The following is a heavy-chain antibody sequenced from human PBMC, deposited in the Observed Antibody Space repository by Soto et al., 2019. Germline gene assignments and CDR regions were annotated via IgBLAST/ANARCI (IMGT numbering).Heavy chain of an antibody. Sequence: QLQLQESGPGLVKPSETLSLTCTVSGGSISSSSYYWGWIRQPPGKGLEWIGSIYYSGSTYYNPSLKSRVTISVDTSKNQFSLKLSSVTATDTAVYYCARHPSLRSRDAFDIWGQGTMVTVSS. V-gene: IGHV4-39*01. CDR3: ARHPSLRSRDAFDI. CDR2: IYYSGST. D-gene: IGHD5-12*01. CDR1: GGSISSSSYY. J-gene: IGHJ3*02.